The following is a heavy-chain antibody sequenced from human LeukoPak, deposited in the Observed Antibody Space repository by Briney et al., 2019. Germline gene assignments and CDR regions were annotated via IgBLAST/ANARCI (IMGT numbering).Heavy chain of an antibody. Sequence: PSETLSLTCTVSGGSISSYYWSWIRQPPGKGLEWIGEINHSGSTYYNPSLKSRVTISVDTSKNQFSLKLSSVTAADTAVYYCARDPQPIDYGDPPFDYWGQGTLVTVSS. CDR1: GGSISSYY. J-gene: IGHJ4*02. V-gene: IGHV4-34*01. CDR3: ARDPQPIDYGDPPFDY. D-gene: IGHD4-17*01. CDR2: INHSGST.